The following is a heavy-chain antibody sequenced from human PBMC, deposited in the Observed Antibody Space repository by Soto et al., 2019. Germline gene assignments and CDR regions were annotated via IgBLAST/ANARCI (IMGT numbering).Heavy chain of an antibody. CDR3: ARNHALPPTPPDY. CDR2: ISGSGGST. Sequence: GESLKISCAASGFTFSSYAMSWVRQAPGEGLEWVSAISGSGGSTYYADSVKGRFTISRDNSKNTLYLQMNSLRAEDTAVYYCARNHALPPTPPDYRGQGTLVTVYS. J-gene: IGHJ4*02. D-gene: IGHD1-1*01. CDR1: GFTFSSYA. V-gene: IGHV3-23*01.